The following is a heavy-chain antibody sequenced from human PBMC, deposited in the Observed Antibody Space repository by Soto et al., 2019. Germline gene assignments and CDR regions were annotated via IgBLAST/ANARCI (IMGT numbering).Heavy chain of an antibody. CDR2: ISGSGGST. J-gene: IGHJ4*02. D-gene: IGHD3-3*01. V-gene: IGHV3-23*01. CDR1: GFTFSSYA. CDR3: AKTSDYDFWSGPIF. Sequence: PGGSLRLSCAASGFTFSSYAMSWVRQAPGKGLEWVSAISGSGGSTYYADSVKGRFTISRDNSKNTLYLQMNSLRAEDTAVYYCAKTSDYDFWSGPIFGGQGTLVTVSS.